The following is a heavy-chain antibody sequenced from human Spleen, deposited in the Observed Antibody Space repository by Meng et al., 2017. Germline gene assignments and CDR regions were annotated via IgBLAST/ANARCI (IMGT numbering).Heavy chain of an antibody. D-gene: IGHD6-25*01. CDR1: GYTCADYF. V-gene: IGHV1-2*06. CDR2: INPKSGDT. J-gene: IGHJ4*02. CDR3: ARDEDISAAGKLFGDY. Sequence: CGVEFNNRWAAAKVPDNPSGYTCADYFRPWGQRAPGQGLEWMGRINPKSGDTHYAQKFQARVTMTGDTSISTAYMELSGLRSDDTAMYYCARDEDISAAGKLFGDYWGQGTLVTVSS.